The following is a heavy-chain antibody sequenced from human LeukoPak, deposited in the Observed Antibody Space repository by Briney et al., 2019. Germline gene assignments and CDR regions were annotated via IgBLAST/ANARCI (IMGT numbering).Heavy chain of an antibody. D-gene: IGHD3-16*01. CDR1: GFTFSAYA. J-gene: IGHJ4*02. CDR3: VKETFTVTSPFDY. V-gene: IGHV3-64D*09. Sequence: GGSLRLSCSASGFTFSAYAMHWVRQAPGKGREYVSAINSNGASTYYADSVKGRFTISRDNARNTVYLQMSSLRPEDTAVYYCVKETFTVTSPFDYWGQGTLVTVSS. CDR2: INSNGAST.